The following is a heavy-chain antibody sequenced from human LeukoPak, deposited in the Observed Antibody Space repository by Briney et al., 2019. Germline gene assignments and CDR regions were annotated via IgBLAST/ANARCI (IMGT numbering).Heavy chain of an antibody. J-gene: IGHJ4*02. Sequence: PRGSLRLSCAASGFTFSTYSMNWVRQAPGKGLEWVSSSSSSSSSKYYADSVKGRFTISRDNAKNSLDLQMNSLGAEDTAVYYCARGRTDYDFWSGYLFDYWGQGTLVTVSS. CDR3: ARGRTDYDFWSGYLFDY. D-gene: IGHD3-3*01. CDR1: GFTFSTYS. V-gene: IGHV3-21*01. CDR2: SSSSSSSK.